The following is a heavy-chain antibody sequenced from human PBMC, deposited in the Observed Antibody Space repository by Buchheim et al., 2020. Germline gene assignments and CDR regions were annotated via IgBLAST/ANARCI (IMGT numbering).Heavy chain of an antibody. D-gene: IGHD2-15*01. Sequence: QVQLQQWGAGLLKPSETLSLTCAVYGGSFSGYYWSWIRQPPGKGLEWIGEINHSGSTNYNPSLKSRVTISVDTAKKQVSLELSSVTAADTAVYYCARGSTPAALFQHWGQGTL. CDR3: ARGSTPAALFQH. CDR1: GGSFSGYY. V-gene: IGHV4-34*01. CDR2: INHSGST. J-gene: IGHJ1*01.